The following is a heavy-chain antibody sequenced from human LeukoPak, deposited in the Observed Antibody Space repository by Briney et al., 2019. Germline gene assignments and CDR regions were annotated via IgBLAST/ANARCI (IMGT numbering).Heavy chain of an antibody. CDR1: GYSFTSYW. V-gene: IGHV5-51*01. D-gene: IGHD3-22*01. J-gene: IGHJ4*02. CDR3: ATQSYYYDSSGYIPFSY. Sequence: GESLKISRKGSGYSFTSYWLDRVRQMPGKGLEGMGIIYPGDSDTRYSPSFQRQVTISADKSISTAYLQWSSLKASDTAMYYCATQSYYYDSSGYIPFSYWGQGTLVTVSS. CDR2: IYPGDSDT.